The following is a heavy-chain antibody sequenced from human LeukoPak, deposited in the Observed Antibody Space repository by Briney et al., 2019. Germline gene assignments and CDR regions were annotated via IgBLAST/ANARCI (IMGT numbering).Heavy chain of an antibody. CDR1: GLTVSSNC. CDR3: ARRAGDYSHPYDY. D-gene: IGHD3-22*01. Sequence: GVSLRLSCAASGLTVSSNCMSWVRQAPGKGLEWVSFIYSGGNTYYADSVKGRFTISRDNSKNTVHLQMNSLRAEDTAMYYCARRAGDYSHPYDYWGQGTLVTVSS. CDR2: IYSGGNT. J-gene: IGHJ4*02. V-gene: IGHV3-53*01.